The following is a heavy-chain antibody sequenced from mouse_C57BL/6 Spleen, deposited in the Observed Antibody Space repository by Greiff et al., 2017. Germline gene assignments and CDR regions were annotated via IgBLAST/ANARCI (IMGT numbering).Heavy chain of an antibody. Sequence: VQGVESGPELVKPGASVKISCKASGYAFSSPWMNWVKQRPGKGLEWIGRIYPGDGDTNYNGKFKGKATLTADKSSSTAYMQLSSLTSEDSAVYFCARPGISYENYFDYWGQGTTLTVSS. V-gene: IGHV1-82*01. J-gene: IGHJ2*01. D-gene: IGHD1-1*01. CDR2: IYPGDGDT. CDR1: GYAFSSPW. CDR3: ARPGISYENYFDY.